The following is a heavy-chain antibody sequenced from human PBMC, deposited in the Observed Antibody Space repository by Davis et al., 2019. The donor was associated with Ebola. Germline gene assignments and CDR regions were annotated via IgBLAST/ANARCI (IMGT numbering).Heavy chain of an antibody. V-gene: IGHV3-7*01. J-gene: IGHJ5*02. CDR3: ARIVRAITIPDR. D-gene: IGHD3-9*01. Sequence: PGGSLRLSCAASGFTFSIYWMAWVRQAPGKGLEWVANINDDGSEESYVDSVKGRFTISRDSAKNSLYLQMNSLRVDDTAVYFCARIVRAITIPDRWGQGSLVTVSS. CDR2: INDDGSEE. CDR1: GFTFSIYW.